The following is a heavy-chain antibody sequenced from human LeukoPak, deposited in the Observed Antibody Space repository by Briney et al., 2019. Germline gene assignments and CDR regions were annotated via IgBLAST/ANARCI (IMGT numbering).Heavy chain of an antibody. V-gene: IGHV4-39*01. J-gene: IGHJ5*02. CDR1: GGSISSSSYY. Sequence: SETLSLTCTVSGGSISSSSYYWRWIRQPPGEGLGWIGSIYYSGSTYYHPSLKSRVTLSVSTANNQFSWNLSAVTAADTAVYYCARHPYSYGYTNWFDPWGQGTLVTVSS. D-gene: IGHD5-18*01. CDR3: ARHPYSYGYTNWFDP. CDR2: IYYSGST.